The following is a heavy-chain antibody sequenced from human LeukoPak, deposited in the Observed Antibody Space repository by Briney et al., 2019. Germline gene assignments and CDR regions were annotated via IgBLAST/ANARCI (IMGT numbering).Heavy chain of an antibody. D-gene: IGHD4-11*01. CDR1: GGSFSGYY. CDR3: ARHDYSNAYFDS. J-gene: IGHJ4*02. V-gene: IGHV4-34*01. CDR2: MYYSGST. Sequence: SETLSLTCAVYGGSFSGYYWNWIRQPPGKGLEWIGSMYYSGSTNYNPSLKSRVTTSVDTSKNQFSLRLSPVTAADTAVYYCARHDYSNAYFDSWGQGTLVTVSS.